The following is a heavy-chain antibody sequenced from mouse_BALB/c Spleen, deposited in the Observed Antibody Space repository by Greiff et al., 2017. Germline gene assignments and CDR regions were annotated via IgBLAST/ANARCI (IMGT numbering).Heavy chain of an antibody. CDR2: ISDGGSYT. J-gene: IGHJ3*01. CDR3: ARDTDYGSSYPWFAY. V-gene: IGHV5-4*02. Sequence: EVMLVESGGGLVKPGGSLKLSCAASGFTFSDYYMYWVRQTPEKRLEWVATISDGGSYTYYPDSVKGRFTISRDNAKNNLYLQMSSLKSEDTAMYYCARDTDYGSSYPWFAYWGQGTLVTVSA. CDR1: GFTFSDYY. D-gene: IGHD1-1*01.